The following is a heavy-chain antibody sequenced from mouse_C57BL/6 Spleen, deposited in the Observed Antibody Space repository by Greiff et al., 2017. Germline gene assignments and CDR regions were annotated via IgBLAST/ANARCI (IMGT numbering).Heavy chain of an antibody. CDR2: IDPNSGGT. D-gene: IGHD2-10*02. J-gene: IGHJ4*01. V-gene: IGHV1-72*01. CDR3: AREGGYGNIVRDYYAMDY. CDR1: GYTFTSYW. Sequence: QVQLQQPGAELVKPGASVKLSCKASGYTFTSYWMHWVKQRPGRGLEWIGRIDPNSGGTKYNEKFKSKATLTVDKPSSTAYMQLSSLTSEDSAVYYCAREGGYGNIVRDYYAMDYWGQGTSVTVSS.